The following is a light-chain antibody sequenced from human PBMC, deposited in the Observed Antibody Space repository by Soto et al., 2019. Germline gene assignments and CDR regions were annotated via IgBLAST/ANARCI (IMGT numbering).Light chain of an antibody. J-gene: IGLJ2*01. CDR1: RSNIGRET. Sequence: QSVLTQPPSASGTPGQRVTMSCSGSRSNIGRETVNWYQQLPGTAPKLLIYRNNQRPSGVPDRFSGSKSGTSASLAISGLQSEDEADYYCAAWDDSLNGVVFGGGTKLTVL. V-gene: IGLV1-44*01. CDR3: AAWDDSLNGVV. CDR2: RNN.